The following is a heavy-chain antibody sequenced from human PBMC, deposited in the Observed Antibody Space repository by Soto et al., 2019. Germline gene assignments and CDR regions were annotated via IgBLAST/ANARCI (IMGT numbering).Heavy chain of an antibody. Sequence: PGGSLRLSCAASGFTFDDYAMHWVRQAPGKGLEWVSGITWNSGSIGYADSVKGRFTISRDNAKNSLYLQMNSLRAEDTALYYCAKDSPRRDGSGYYYYFDYWGQGT. D-gene: IGHD3-22*01. CDR1: GFTFDDYA. V-gene: IGHV3-9*01. CDR2: ITWNSGSI. J-gene: IGHJ4*02. CDR3: AKDSPRRDGSGYYYYFDY.